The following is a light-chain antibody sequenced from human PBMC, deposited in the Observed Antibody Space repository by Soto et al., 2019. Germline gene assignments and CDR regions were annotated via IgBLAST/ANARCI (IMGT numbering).Light chain of an antibody. CDR2: GAS. CDR1: QSVSNNY. V-gene: IGKV3-20*01. CDR3: QQYGSSGT. Sequence: IVLTQSPGTLSLSPGERATLYCRASQSVSNNYLAWYQQKPGQAPRLLIYGASNRATGIPDRFSGSGSGTDFTLTISRLEPEDFAVYYCQQYGSSGTFGQGTRLEI. J-gene: IGKJ5*01.